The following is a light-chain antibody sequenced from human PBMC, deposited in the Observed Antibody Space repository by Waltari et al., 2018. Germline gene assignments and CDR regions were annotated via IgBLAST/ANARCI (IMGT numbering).Light chain of an antibody. V-gene: IGKV3-20*01. CDR1: QSVTSGF. J-gene: IGKJ1*01. Sequence: ETVLTQSPGTLSVSPGERATLSCRASQSVTSGFLAWYQQKPGQAPRLLIYGASSRATGIPDRFRGSVSGRDLTLTISRREPEDVAVYYCQQFGNSWTFGQGTKVESK. CDR2: GAS. CDR3: QQFGNSWT.